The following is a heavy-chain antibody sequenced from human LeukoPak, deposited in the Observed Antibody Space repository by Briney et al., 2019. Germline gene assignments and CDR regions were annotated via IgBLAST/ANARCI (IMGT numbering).Heavy chain of an antibody. CDR3: ARDLRGRSSSEFDS. CDR1: GDSISTSNSY. V-gene: IGHV4-39*07. D-gene: IGHD6-6*01. CDR2: IYYSGNT. J-gene: IGHJ4*02. Sequence: SETLSLTCTVSGDSISTSNSYWGWIRQPPGKGLEWIGSIYYSGNTYYNASLKSRVTISVDTSKNQFSLKLSSVTAADTAVYYCARDLRGRSSSEFDSWGQGTLVTVSS.